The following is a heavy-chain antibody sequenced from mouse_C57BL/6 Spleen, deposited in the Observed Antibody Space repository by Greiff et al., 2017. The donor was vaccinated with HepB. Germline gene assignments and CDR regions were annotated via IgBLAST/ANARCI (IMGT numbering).Heavy chain of an antibody. J-gene: IGHJ2*01. V-gene: IGHV6-3*01. Sequence: VQLKESGGGLVQPGGSMKLSCVASGFTFSNYWMNWVRQSPEKGLEWVAQIRLKSDNYATHYAESVKGRFTISRDDSKSSVYLQMNNLRAEDTGIYYCTGDVNYFDYWGQGTTLTVSS. CDR3: TGDVNYFDY. CDR2: IRLKSDNYAT. CDR1: GFTFSNYW.